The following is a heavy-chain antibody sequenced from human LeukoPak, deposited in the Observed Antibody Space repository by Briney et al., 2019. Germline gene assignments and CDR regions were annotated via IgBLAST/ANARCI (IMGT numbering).Heavy chain of an antibody. J-gene: IGHJ4*02. Sequence: PGGSLRLSCAASGFTFRNYWMGWVRQAPGRGLEWVANTKPDGSAEYHAASVRGRFTTSRDNANNLLHLQMNSLRAEDTAVYYCVKPKNGYHGGFDYWGQGTLVTVSS. CDR2: TKPDGSAE. CDR3: VKPKNGYHGGFDY. D-gene: IGHD5-24*01. V-gene: IGHV3-7*03. CDR1: GFTFRNYW.